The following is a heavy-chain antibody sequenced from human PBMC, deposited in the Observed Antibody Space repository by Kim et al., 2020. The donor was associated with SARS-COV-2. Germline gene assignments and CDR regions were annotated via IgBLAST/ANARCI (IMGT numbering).Heavy chain of an antibody. CDR3: ARDGETDAEIAVPALDY. D-gene: IGHD6-19*01. CDR2: IYHSGLT. V-gene: IGHV4-4*02. Sequence: SETLSLTCAVSGASISSKNWWTWVRQPPGKGLEWIGEIYHSGLTNYNPSLKSRVSMSVDGSRNQFSLRLTSVTAADTAVYYCARDGETDAEIAVPALDYWGQGSLVIVSS. J-gene: IGHJ4*02. CDR1: GASISSKNW.